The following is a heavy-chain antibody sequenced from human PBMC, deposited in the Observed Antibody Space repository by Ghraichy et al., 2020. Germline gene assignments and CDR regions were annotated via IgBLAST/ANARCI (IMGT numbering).Heavy chain of an antibody. CDR1: GFTFSSYG. D-gene: IGHD6-13*01. CDR3: AKVGSAAGTTDY. Sequence: GGSLRLSCAASGFTFSSYGMHWVRQAPGKGLEWVAVISYDGSNKYYADSVKGRFTISRDNSKNTLYLQMNSLRAEDTAVYYCAKVGSAAGTTDYWGQGTLVTVSS. J-gene: IGHJ4*02. CDR2: ISYDGSNK. V-gene: IGHV3-30*18.